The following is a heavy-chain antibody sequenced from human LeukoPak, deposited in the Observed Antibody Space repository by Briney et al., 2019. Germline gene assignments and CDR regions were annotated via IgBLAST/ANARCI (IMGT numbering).Heavy chain of an antibody. CDR3: ARDQGCTSTNCYSLFFHY. Sequence: PGGSLRLSCAASGFTFSTYGMHWVRQAPGKGLEWVALIWYDGSNKYYADSVKGRFTISRDNSKNTLHLQMNSLRAEDTAVYYCARDQGCTSTNCYSLFFHYWGQGTLVTVSS. CDR2: IWYDGSNK. J-gene: IGHJ4*02. CDR1: GFTFSTYG. V-gene: IGHV3-33*01. D-gene: IGHD2-2*01.